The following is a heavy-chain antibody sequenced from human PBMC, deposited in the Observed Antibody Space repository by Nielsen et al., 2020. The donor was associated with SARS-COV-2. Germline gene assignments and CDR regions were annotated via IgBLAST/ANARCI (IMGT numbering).Heavy chain of an antibody. V-gene: IGHV4-34*01. D-gene: IGHD3-10*01. J-gene: IGHJ6*03. CDR2: INHSGST. CDR1: GGSFSGYY. Sequence: SETLSLTCAVYGGSFSGYYWSWIRQPPGKGLEWIGEINHSGSTNYNPSLKSRVTISVDTSKNQFSLKLSSVTAADTAVYYCARVDGSYYYYMDVWGKGTTVTVSS. CDR3: ARVDGSYYYYMDV.